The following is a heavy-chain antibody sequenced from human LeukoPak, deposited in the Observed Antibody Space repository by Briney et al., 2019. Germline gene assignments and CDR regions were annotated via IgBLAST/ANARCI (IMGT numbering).Heavy chain of an antibody. V-gene: IGHV4-34*01. D-gene: IGHD2/OR15-2a*01. CDR2: IDQSGTT. CDR1: AGSFSGYY. CDR3: ARIPHFYFGYGYFDS. J-gene: IGHJ4*02. Sequence: PSETLSLTCVVYAGSFSGYYWSWIRQPPGKGLEWIAEIDQSGTTNYNTSLKTRVRISVDTSKKQFSLKLTSMTAADTAVYYCARIPHFYFGYGYFDSWGQGTLVTVSS.